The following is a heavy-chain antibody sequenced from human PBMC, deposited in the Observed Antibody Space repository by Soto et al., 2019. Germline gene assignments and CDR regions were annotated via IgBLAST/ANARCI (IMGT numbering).Heavy chain of an antibody. J-gene: IGHJ4*02. Sequence: EVQLLESGGGLVQPGGSLRLSCAASGFTFSTYAMNWVRQAPGKGLEWVSGISGSGDSTYYADSVKGRFTVSRDNSKNPLYLQMNSLRVEDTAVFYCAKERSSGWSFYYWGQGTLVTVSS. CDR3: AKERSSGWSFYY. V-gene: IGHV3-23*01. D-gene: IGHD6-19*01. CDR2: ISGSGDST. CDR1: GFTFSTYA.